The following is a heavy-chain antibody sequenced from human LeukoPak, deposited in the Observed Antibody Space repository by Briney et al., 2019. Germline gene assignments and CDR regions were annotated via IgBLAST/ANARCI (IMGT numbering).Heavy chain of an antibody. J-gene: IGHJ4*02. CDR2: IYSGGNT. D-gene: IGHD5-12*01. Sequence: PGGSLRLSCTASGFTVSSNYMSWVRQAPGKGLEWLSVIYSGGNTYYADSVKGRFTISRDNSKNTVYLQMNSLRAEDTAVYYCAKGGVDPHPICWGRGTLVTVSS. V-gene: IGHV3-53*01. CDR3: AKGGVDPHPIC. CDR1: GFTVSSNY.